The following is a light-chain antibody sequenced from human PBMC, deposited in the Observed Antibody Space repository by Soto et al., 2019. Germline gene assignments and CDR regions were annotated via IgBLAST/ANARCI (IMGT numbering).Light chain of an antibody. CDR1: QGIGDT. CDR3: QQRSDWPLT. Sequence: EVVMTHSPATLSVSPVEFVTLSCRASQGIGDTLAWYQQKPGQAPRLLIYDASNRATGIPARFSGSGSETDFTLTISSLEPEDFAVYYCQQRSDWPLTFGQGHDWRL. CDR2: DAS. J-gene: IGKJ5*01. V-gene: IGKV3-11*01.